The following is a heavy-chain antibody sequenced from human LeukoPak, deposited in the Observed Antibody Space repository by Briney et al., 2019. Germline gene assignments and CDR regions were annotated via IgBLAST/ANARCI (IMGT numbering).Heavy chain of an antibody. D-gene: IGHD5-18*01. CDR2: IKQDGSEK. V-gene: IGHV3-7*03. CDR1: GFTFSSYG. J-gene: IGHJ4*02. Sequence: GGSLRLSCAASGFTFSSYGMHWVRQAPGKGLEWVANIKQDGSEKYYVDSVKGRFTISRDNAKNSLYLQMNSLRAEDTAVYYCAREGVTAMALIDYWGQGTLVTVSS. CDR3: AREGVTAMALIDY.